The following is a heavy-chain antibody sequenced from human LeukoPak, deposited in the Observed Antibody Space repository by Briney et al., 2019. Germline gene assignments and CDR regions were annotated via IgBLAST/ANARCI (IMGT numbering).Heavy chain of an antibody. V-gene: IGHV3-7*01. Sequence: GGSLRLSCAASGFTFSTYWMSWVRQAPGKGLEWVANINQDGSEKYYVDSVKGRFTISRDNAKNSPYLQMNSLRAGETAVYYCARVGFGELSLWGQGTLVTVSS. D-gene: IGHD3-10*01. CDR1: GFTFSTYW. CDR2: INQDGSEK. CDR3: ARVGFGELSL. J-gene: IGHJ4*02.